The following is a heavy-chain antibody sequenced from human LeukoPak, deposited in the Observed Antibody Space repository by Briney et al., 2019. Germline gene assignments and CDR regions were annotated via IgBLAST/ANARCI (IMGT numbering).Heavy chain of an antibody. D-gene: IGHD2-2*01. CDR2: ISGSGDST. CDR3: AKTSWDIVLVPAAIYYYYYGMDV. J-gene: IGHJ6*02. CDR1: GFTYSSYA. V-gene: IGHV3-23*01. Sequence: PGGSLRLSCAASGFTYSSYAMSWVRQAPGKGQEWVSAISGSGDSTYYADSVKGRFTISSDNSKNTLYLQMNSLRAEDTAVYYCAKTSWDIVLVPAAIYYYYYGMDVWGQGTTVTVSS.